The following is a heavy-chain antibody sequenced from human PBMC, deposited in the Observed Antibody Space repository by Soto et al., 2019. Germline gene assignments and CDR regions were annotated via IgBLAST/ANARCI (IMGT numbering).Heavy chain of an antibody. D-gene: IGHD3-10*01. J-gene: IGHJ4*02. CDR2: IYYSGNT. CDR3: VREAGNLYRSGSLFDY. V-gene: IGHV4-30-2*01. CDR1: GGSMRSGDYS. Sequence: SETLSLTCAVSGGSMRSGDYSWSWIRQPPVKGLEWIGYIYYSGNTYYNPSLKSRVTISVDRSQNQFSLKLSSVTAAETAVYYCVREAGNLYRSGSLFDYWGQGILVTVSS.